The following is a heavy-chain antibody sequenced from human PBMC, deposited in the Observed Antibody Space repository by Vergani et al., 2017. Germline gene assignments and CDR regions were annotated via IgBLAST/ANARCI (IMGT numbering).Heavy chain of an antibody. CDR2: IWYDGSNK. Sequence: QVQLVESGGGVVQPGRSLRLSCAASGFTFSSYGMHWVRQAPGKGLEWVAVIWYDGSNKYYADSVKSRFTISRDNSKNTLYLQMNSLRAEDTAVYYCARDSRAVTTGHNWFDPWGQGTLVTVSS. V-gene: IGHV3-33*01. CDR3: ARDSRAVTTGHNWFDP. CDR1: GFTFSSYG. J-gene: IGHJ5*02. D-gene: IGHD4-17*01.